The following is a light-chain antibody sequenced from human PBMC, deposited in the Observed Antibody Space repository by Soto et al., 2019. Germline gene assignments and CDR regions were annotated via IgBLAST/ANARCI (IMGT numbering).Light chain of an antibody. V-gene: IGKV3-15*01. Sequence: DIEMTQSPATLSVSQGEGATLSCRASQSVSGKLAWDEQNPGQAPRLLILCAATRATGSLARFSGSGSGTEFTLTISIRQPEDFAFYYYHRYECYSQWTFGQGTKVDI. CDR1: QSVSGK. CDR3: HRYECYSQWT. J-gene: IGKJ1*01. CDR2: CAA.